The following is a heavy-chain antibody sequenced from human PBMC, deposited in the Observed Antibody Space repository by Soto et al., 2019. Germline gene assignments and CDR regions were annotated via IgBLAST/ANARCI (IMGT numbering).Heavy chain of an antibody. CDR3: AKDKDTTFSPQDY. V-gene: IGHV3-23*01. D-gene: IGHD2-15*01. Sequence: EVQLLESGGDLVQPGGSPRLSCAASGFTFTTYAMTWVRQAPGKGLEWVSAISGSGGSTYYVDYVKPRFTISRDNSKNTLYLQMNSLRAEDTAVYYCAKDKDTTFSPQDYWGQGTLVTVSS. J-gene: IGHJ4*02. CDR1: GFTFTTYA. CDR2: ISGSGGST.